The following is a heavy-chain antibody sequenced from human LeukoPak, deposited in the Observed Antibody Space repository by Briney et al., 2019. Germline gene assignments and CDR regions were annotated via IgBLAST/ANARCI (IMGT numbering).Heavy chain of an antibody. J-gene: IGHJ4*02. CDR3: ARGVRGIDKYYFDY. CDR2: ISPNSGGT. Sequence: ASVKVSCKASGYTFTDYYMHWVRQAPGQGLEWMGWISPNSGGTNYAQKFQGRVTMTRDTSISTAYMELSRLRSDDTAVYYCARGVRGIDKYYFDYWGQGTLVTVSS. CDR1: GYTFTDYY. D-gene: IGHD3-10*01. V-gene: IGHV1-2*02.